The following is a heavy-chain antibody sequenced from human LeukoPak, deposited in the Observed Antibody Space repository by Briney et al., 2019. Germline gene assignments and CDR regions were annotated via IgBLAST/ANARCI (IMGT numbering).Heavy chain of an antibody. CDR1: GGSISSSSYY. V-gene: IGHV4-39*07. CDR3: ARGQSIFYGDYGY. CDR2: INHSGST. D-gene: IGHD4-17*01. J-gene: IGHJ4*02. Sequence: PSETLSLTCTVSGGSISSSSYYWSWIRQPPGKGLEWIGEINHSGSTNYNPSLKSRVTISVDTSKNQFSLKLSSVTAADTAVYYCARGQSIFYGDYGYWGQGTLVTVSS.